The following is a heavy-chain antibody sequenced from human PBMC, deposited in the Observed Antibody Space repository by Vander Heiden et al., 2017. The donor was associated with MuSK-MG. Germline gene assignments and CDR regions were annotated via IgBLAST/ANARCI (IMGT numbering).Heavy chain of an antibody. Sequence: QVQLVQSGAEVKKPGSSVKVSCKASGGTFSSYAISWVRQAPGQGLEWMGGIIPIFGIANYAQKFQGRVTITADKSTSTAYMELSSLRSEDTAVYYCARDEFGQGIARTPNEKFDPWGQGTLVTVSS. CDR2: IIPIFGIA. D-gene: IGHD6-13*01. CDR3: ARDEFGQGIARTPNEKFDP. CDR1: GGTFSSYA. J-gene: IGHJ5*02. V-gene: IGHV1-69*17.